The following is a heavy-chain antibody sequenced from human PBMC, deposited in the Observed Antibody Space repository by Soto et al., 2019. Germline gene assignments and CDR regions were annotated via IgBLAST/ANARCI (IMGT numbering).Heavy chain of an antibody. V-gene: IGHV1-18*01. Sequence: ASVKVSCKASGYAFTSYGISWVRQAPGQGLEWMGWISAYTSNTNYAQKLQGRVTMTTDTSTSTAYMELRSLRSDDTAVYYCAREYCSSTSCYYYYYYYGMDVWGQGTTVTVSS. CDR3: AREYCSSTSCYYYYYYYGMDV. CDR2: ISAYTSNT. D-gene: IGHD2-2*01. J-gene: IGHJ6*02. CDR1: GYAFTSYG.